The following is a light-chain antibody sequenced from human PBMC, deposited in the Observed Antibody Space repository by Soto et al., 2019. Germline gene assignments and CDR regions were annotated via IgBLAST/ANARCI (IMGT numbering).Light chain of an antibody. CDR1: QDISNY. Sequence: DIQMTQSPSSLSASVGDRVTITCQASQDISNYLNWYQQKPGKAPQLLIYAASSLQSGVPSRFSGSGSGTDFTLTISSLQPDDFATYYCQQSYVTPAFGQGTKVDNK. V-gene: IGKV1-39*01. J-gene: IGKJ1*01. CDR3: QQSYVTPA. CDR2: AAS.